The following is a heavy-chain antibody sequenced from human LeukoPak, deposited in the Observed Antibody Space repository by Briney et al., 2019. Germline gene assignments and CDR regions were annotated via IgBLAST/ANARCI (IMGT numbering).Heavy chain of an antibody. V-gene: IGHV4-31*02. Sequence: SETLSLTWTVSGRYISSGGYYWSWIRQHPGKGLGWIGCIYYSGTTYYHPSLTSRVAISVDTSKNQFSLKLSSVTAADTAVYYCARSGTVTTWNYWGQGTLVTVSS. J-gene: IGHJ4*02. CDR3: ARSGTVTTWNY. CDR2: IYYSGTT. CDR1: GRYISSGGYY. D-gene: IGHD4-17*01.